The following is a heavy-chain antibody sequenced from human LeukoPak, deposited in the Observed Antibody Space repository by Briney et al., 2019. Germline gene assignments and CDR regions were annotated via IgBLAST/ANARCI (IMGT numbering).Heavy chain of an antibody. Sequence: PGGSLRLSCAASGFTFSSYSMNWVRQAPGKGLEWVSYISSSGSTIYYADSVKGRFTISRDNAKNSLYLQMNSLRAEDTAVYYCARDPYSSGWYMYFQHWGQGTLVTVSS. J-gene: IGHJ1*01. CDR3: ARDPYSSGWYMYFQH. CDR2: ISSSGSTI. D-gene: IGHD6-19*01. CDR1: GFTFSSYS. V-gene: IGHV3-48*04.